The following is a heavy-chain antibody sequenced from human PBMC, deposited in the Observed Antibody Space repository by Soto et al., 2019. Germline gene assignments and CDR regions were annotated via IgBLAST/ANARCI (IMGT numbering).Heavy chain of an antibody. D-gene: IGHD3-10*01. CDR3: AKDAGSNYYGSGSYYPITIFDY. Sequence: PGGSLRLSCAASGFTFSSYAMSWVRQAPGKGLEWVSAISGSGGSTYYADSVKGRFTISRDNSKNTLYLQMNSLRAEDTAVYYCAKDAGSNYYGSGSYYPITIFDYWGQGT. J-gene: IGHJ4*02. V-gene: IGHV3-23*01. CDR1: GFTFSSYA. CDR2: ISGSGGST.